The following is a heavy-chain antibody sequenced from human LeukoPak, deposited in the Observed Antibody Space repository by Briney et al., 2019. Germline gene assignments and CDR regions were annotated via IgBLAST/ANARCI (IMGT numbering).Heavy chain of an antibody. Sequence: PGGSPRLSCAASGFTFSSYAMHWVRQAPGKGLEWVAVISYDGSNKYYADSVKGRFTISRDNAKNSLYLQMNSLRAEDTAVYYCASILHWGQGTLVTVSS. CDR3: ASILH. CDR2: ISYDGSNK. D-gene: IGHD3-9*01. J-gene: IGHJ4*02. V-gene: IGHV3-30*04. CDR1: GFTFSSYA.